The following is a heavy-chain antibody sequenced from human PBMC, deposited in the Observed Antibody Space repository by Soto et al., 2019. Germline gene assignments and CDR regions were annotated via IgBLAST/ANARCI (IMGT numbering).Heavy chain of an antibody. CDR1: GRSISSANYY. D-gene: IGHD2-15*01. CDR3: ARYGSGDCHHGTCYSPFDY. V-gene: IGHV4-30-4*01. Sequence: SETLSLTCTVSGRSISSANYYWSWIRQPPGKGLEWIGYIYYSGNTYYNPSLKSRVTISVDTSKNQFSLKLSSVTAADTAVYYCARYGSGDCHHGTCYSPFDYWGQGALIT. CDR2: IYYSGNT. J-gene: IGHJ4*02.